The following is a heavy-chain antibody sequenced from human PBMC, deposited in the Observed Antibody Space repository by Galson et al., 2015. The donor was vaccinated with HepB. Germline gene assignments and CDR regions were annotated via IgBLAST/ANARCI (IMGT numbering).Heavy chain of an antibody. D-gene: IGHD2-15*01. Sequence: SVKVSCKASGYTFTSYYMHWVRQAPGQGLEWMGIINPSGGSTSYAQKFQGRVTMTRDTSTSTVYMELSSLRSEDTAVYYCARREIGHCSGGSCYQGFDYWGQGTLVTVSS. CDR1: GYTFTSYY. CDR2: INPSGGST. V-gene: IGHV1-46*01. CDR3: ARREIGHCSGGSCYQGFDY. J-gene: IGHJ4*02.